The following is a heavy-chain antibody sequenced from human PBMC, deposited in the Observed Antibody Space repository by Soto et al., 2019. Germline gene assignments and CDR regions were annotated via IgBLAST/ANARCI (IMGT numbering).Heavy chain of an antibody. J-gene: IGHJ5*02. CDR1: GGTFSSYA. CDR2: IIPIFGTA. Sequence: QVQLVQSGAEVKKPGSSVKVSCKASGGTFSSYAISWVRQAPGQGLEWMGGIIPIFGTANYAQKFQGRVTITAAESTSTAYMELSSLRSEDTAVYYCARAAVLVPAAMTNWFDPWGQGTLVTVSS. V-gene: IGHV1-69*12. D-gene: IGHD2-2*01. CDR3: ARAAVLVPAAMTNWFDP.